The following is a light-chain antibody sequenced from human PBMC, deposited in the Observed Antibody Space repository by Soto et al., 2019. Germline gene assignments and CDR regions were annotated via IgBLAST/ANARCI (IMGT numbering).Light chain of an antibody. CDR1: SSDVGDYNY. CDR3: SSYTSSVYV. CDR2: EVS. V-gene: IGLV2-14*01. Sequence: QSALTQPASVSGSPGQSITISCTGSSSDVGDYNYVSWYQQHPGKAPKLMIYEVSNRPSGVSNRFSGSKSGNTASLTISGLQAEDEADYYCSSYTSSVYVFGTGTKVTVL. J-gene: IGLJ1*01.